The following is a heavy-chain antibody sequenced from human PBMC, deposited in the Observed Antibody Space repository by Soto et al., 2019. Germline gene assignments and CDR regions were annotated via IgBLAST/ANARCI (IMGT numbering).Heavy chain of an antibody. CDR1: GYIFTSYW. CDR3: ARYSSGWPYYFDY. CDR2: IYLSDSDT. D-gene: IGHD6-19*01. J-gene: IGHJ4*02. V-gene: IGHV5-51*01. Sequence: PGESLKISCKGSGYIFTSYWIAWVRQMPGKGLEWMGIIYLSDSDTRYSPSFQGRVTISADKSISTTYLQWSSLKASDTAMYYCARYSSGWPYYFDYWGQGTLVTVSS.